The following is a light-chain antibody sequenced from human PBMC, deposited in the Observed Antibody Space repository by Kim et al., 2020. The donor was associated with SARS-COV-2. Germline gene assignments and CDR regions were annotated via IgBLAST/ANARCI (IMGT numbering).Light chain of an antibody. CDR1: QNILYSSKSKNY. V-gene: IGKV4-1*01. J-gene: IGKJ1*01. CDR3: QQYYSTPWT. CDR2: GAS. Sequence: TINCRSRQNILYSSKSKNYLAWYQQKPGQSPKLLIYGASTRESGVPDRFSGSGSGTDFTLTISSLQAEDVAVYYCQQYYSTPWTFGQGTKVDIK.